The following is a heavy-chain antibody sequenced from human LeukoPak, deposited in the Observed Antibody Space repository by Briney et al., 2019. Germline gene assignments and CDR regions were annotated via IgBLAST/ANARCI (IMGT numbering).Heavy chain of an antibody. J-gene: IGHJ3*02. CDR1: NPTPSTNG. CDR2: ISGDSSNT. Sequence: GASVKVSCRVSNPTPSTNGISWVRQAPGQGLEWMGWISGDSSNTNYAQRLQGRVTMTTDTSTTTAYMELRSLRSDDTAVYYCARATGTWGHDGFDIWGQGTMVTVSS. CDR3: ARATGTWGHDGFDI. D-gene: IGHD3-16*01. V-gene: IGHV1-18*01.